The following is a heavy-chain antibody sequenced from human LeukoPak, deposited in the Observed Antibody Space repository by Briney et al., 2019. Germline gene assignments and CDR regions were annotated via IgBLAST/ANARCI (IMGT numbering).Heavy chain of an antibody. CDR2: IKQDGSEK. Sequence: GGSLRLSCAASGFTFSSYWMSWGRQAPGKGLEWVANIKQDGSEKYYVDSVKGRFIISRDNEKNSLYLQMNSLRAEDTAVYYCARAFGGFTRHTTAYFDYWGQGTLVTVSS. J-gene: IGHJ4*02. D-gene: IGHD2-15*01. V-gene: IGHV3-7*01. CDR1: GFTFSSYW. CDR3: ARAFGGFTRHTTAYFDY.